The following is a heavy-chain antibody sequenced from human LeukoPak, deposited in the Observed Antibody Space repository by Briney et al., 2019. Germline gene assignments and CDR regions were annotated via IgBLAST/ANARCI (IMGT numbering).Heavy chain of an antibody. CDR1: GGSISSSNW. J-gene: IGHJ4*02. V-gene: IGHV4-4*02. D-gene: IGHD6-19*01. CDR3: AREEGGWRPIDY. CDR2: IYHSGST. Sequence: SEALSLTCAVSGGSISSSNWWSWVRQPPGKGLEWIGEIYHSGSTNYNPSLKSRVTISVDKSKNQFSLKLSSVTAADTAVYYCAREEGGWRPIDYWGQGTLVTVSS.